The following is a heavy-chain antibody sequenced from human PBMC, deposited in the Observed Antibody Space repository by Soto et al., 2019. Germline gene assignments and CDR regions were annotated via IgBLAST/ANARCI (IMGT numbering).Heavy chain of an antibody. D-gene: IGHD3-22*01. J-gene: IGHJ5*02. Sequence: LRLSCAASGFTFSIYAMSWVRQAPGKGLEWVSAISGSGGSTYYADSVRGRFTISRDNSKNTLYLQMNSLRAEDTAVYYCYYYDGSGYGYNWFDPWGQGALVTVSS. V-gene: IGHV3-23*01. CDR3: YYYDGSGYGYNWFDP. CDR1: GFTFSIYA. CDR2: ISGSGGST.